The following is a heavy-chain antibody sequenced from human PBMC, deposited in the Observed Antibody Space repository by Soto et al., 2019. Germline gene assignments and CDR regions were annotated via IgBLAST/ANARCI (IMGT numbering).Heavy chain of an antibody. CDR3: AKDPRGDCSSTSCYANYYYGMDV. D-gene: IGHD2-2*01. CDR1: GFTFSSYS. CDR2: ISSSSSTI. Sequence: PGGSLRLSCAASGFTFSSYSMNWVRQAPGKGLEWVSYISSSSSTIYYADSVKGRFTISRDNAKNSLYLQMNSLRAEDTAVYYCAKDPRGDCSSTSCYANYYYGMDVWGQGTTVTVSS. V-gene: IGHV3-48*01. J-gene: IGHJ6*02.